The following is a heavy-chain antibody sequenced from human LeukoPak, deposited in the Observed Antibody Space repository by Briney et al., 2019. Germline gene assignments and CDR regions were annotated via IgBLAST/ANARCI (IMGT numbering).Heavy chain of an antibody. D-gene: IGHD6-13*01. Sequence: GGSLRLSCAASGFTFSSYAMHWVRQAPGKGLEWVAVISYDGSNKYYADPVKGRFTISRDNSKNTLYLQMNSLRAEDTAVYYCARSSSSWSEGDYWGQGTLVTVSS. V-gene: IGHV3-30-3*01. CDR1: GFTFSSYA. J-gene: IGHJ4*02. CDR2: ISYDGSNK. CDR3: ARSSSSWSEGDY.